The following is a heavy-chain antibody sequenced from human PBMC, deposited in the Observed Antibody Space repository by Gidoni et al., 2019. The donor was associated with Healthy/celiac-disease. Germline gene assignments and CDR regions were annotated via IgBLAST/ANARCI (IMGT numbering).Heavy chain of an antibody. CDR2: IYYSGST. CDR1: GGSISSYY. D-gene: IGHD7-27*01. CDR3: ARAGTGDGVVRVGLVDY. V-gene: IGHV4-59*01. Sequence: QVQLQESGPGLVKPSETLSLTCTVSGGSISSYYWSWIRQPPGKGLEWIGYIYYSGSTNYNPSLKSRVTISVDTSKNQFSLKLSSVTAADTAVYYCARAGTGDGVVRVGLVDYWGQGTLVTVSS. J-gene: IGHJ4*02.